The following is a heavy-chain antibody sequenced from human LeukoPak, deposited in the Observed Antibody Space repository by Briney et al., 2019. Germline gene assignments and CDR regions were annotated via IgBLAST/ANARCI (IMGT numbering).Heavy chain of an antibody. Sequence: PGGSLRLSCAASGFRFSSYAMNWVRQAPGKGLEWVAVISNGGTNKYCADSVKGRFTISRDNSKNTLYLQMNSLRPEDTAVYYCARSSYDSSSWYEVKGWFDPWGQGTLVTVSS. J-gene: IGHJ5*02. D-gene: IGHD6-13*01. V-gene: IGHV3-30*04. CDR2: ISNGGTNK. CDR3: ARSSYDSSSWYEVKGWFDP. CDR1: GFRFSSYA.